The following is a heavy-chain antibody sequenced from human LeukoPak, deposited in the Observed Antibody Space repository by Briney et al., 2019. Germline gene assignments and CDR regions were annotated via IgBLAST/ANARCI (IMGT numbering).Heavy chain of an antibody. CDR1: GFSFSGYS. CDR3: ARGHSGSYYNHFDY. D-gene: IGHD1-26*01. V-gene: IGHV3-21*01. J-gene: IGHJ4*02. Sequence: PGGSLRLSCAASGFSFSGYSMNWVRQAPGKGLEWVSSITSSSSYIYYSDSVKGRFTISRDNAKNSLYLQMNSLRVKDTAVYYCARGHSGSYYNHFDYWGQGTLVTVSS. CDR2: ITSSSSYI.